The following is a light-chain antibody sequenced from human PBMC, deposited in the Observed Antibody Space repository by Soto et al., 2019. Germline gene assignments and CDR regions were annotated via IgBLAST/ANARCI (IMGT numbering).Light chain of an antibody. CDR2: GAS. CDR3: QQYNDWPRT. V-gene: IGKV3-15*01. Sequence: EVVMTQSPATLSVSPGERATLSYRASQSVRSHLAWYQQKPGQAPSLLIFGASTRATGVPARFSGSESGTEFTLTISSLQSEDVALYFCQQYNDWPRTFGGGTKVEMK. J-gene: IGKJ4*01. CDR1: QSVRSH.